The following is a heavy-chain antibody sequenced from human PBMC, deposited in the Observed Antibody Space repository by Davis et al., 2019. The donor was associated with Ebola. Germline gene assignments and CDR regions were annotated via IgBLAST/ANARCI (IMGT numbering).Heavy chain of an antibody. J-gene: IGHJ4*02. Sequence: SVKVSCKASGGTFSSYAISWVRQAPGQGLEWMGRIIPILGIATYAQKFQGRVTITADKSTSTAYMELSSLRSDDTAVYYCARGDIVTDQVEYFDYWGQGTLVTVSS. CDR3: ARGDIVTDQVEYFDY. D-gene: IGHD5-12*01. CDR2: IIPILGIA. CDR1: GGTFSSYA. V-gene: IGHV1-69*04.